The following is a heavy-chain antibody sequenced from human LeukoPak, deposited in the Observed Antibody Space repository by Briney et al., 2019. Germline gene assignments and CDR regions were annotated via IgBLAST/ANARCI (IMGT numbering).Heavy chain of an antibody. CDR2: INHSGST. J-gene: IGHJ4*02. D-gene: IGHD6-19*01. CDR1: GGSFSGYY. CDR3: ARSRGWYLLGYFDY. V-gene: IGHV4-34*01. Sequence: SETLSLTCAVYGGSFSGYYWSWIRQPPGKGLEWIGEINHSGSTNYNPSLKSRVTISVDTSKNQFSLKLSSVTAADTAVYYCARSRGWYLLGYFDYWGQGTLVTVSS.